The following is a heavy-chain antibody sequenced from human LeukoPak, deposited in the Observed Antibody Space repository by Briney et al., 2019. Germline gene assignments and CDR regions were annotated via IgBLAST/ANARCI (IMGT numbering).Heavy chain of an antibody. J-gene: IGHJ4*02. CDR3: AREGDSSGYHYWFDY. Sequence: SETLSLTCIVSGGSISNYYWSWIRQPAGKGLEWIGRIYSSGSTNYNPSLKSRITVSVDTSKNQFSLKLSSVTAADTVVYYCAREGDSSGYHYWFDYWGQGTLVTVSS. CDR1: GGSISNYY. D-gene: IGHD3-22*01. V-gene: IGHV4-4*07. CDR2: IYSSGST.